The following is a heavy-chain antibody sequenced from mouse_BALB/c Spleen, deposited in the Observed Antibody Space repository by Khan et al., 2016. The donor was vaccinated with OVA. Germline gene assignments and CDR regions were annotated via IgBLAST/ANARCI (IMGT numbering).Heavy chain of an antibody. CDR3: TSDGYSDFDY. Sequence: EVELVESGGGLVQPGGSRKLSCAASGFTFSSFGMHWVRQAPEKGLEWVAFISSGSNSIYYADTVKGRFTISRDNPKNTLFLHMTSLRSEDTAMYYCTSDGYSDFDYWGQGTTLTVSS. J-gene: IGHJ2*01. D-gene: IGHD2-3*01. V-gene: IGHV5-17*02. CDR1: GFTFSSFG. CDR2: ISSGSNSI.